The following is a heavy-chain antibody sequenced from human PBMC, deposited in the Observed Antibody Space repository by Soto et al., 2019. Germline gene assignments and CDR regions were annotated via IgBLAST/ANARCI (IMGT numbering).Heavy chain of an antibody. V-gene: IGHV5-51*01. CDR2: IYPGDSES. D-gene: IGHD2-2*01. Sequence: GESLKISCKGSGYIFSFYWIGWVRQVPGKGLEWMAIIYPGDSESRYSPSFQGQVTISADKSISTAYLQWSSLKASDTAIYYCAAFCSTTSCLSGRFDYWGQGTPVTVSS. CDR3: AAFCSTTSCLSGRFDY. J-gene: IGHJ4*02. CDR1: GYIFSFYW.